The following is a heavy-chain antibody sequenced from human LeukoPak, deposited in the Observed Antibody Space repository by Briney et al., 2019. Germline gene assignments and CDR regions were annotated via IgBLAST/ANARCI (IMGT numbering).Heavy chain of an antibody. CDR1: GGSISSSSYY. CDR2: IYYSGST. D-gene: IGHD3-22*01. CDR3: ARPKDRNYYDSSGYYYKARYFHH. V-gene: IGHV4-39*01. Sequence: PSETLSLTCTVSGGSISSSSYYWGWIRQPPGKGLEWIGSIYYSGSTYYNPSLKSRVTISVDTSKNQFSLKLSSVTAADTAVYYCARPKDRNYYDSSGYYYKARYFHHWGQGTLVTVSS. J-gene: IGHJ1*01.